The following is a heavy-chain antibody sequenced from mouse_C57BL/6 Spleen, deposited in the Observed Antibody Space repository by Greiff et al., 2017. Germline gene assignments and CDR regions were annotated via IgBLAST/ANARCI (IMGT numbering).Heavy chain of an antibody. J-gene: IGHJ2*01. CDR3: ARRSTTVVEGYYFDY. Sequence: EVKVVESGGGLVKPGGSLKLSCAASGFTFSSYTMSWVRQTPEKRLEWVATISGGGGNTYYPDSVKGRFTISRDNAQNTLYLQMSSLRAEDTALYYCARRSTTVVEGYYFDYWGQGTTRTVSS. V-gene: IGHV5-9*01. D-gene: IGHD1-1*01. CDR1: GFTFSSYT. CDR2: ISGGGGNT.